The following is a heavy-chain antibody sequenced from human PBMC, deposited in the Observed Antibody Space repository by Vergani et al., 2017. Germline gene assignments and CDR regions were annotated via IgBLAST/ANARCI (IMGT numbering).Heavy chain of an antibody. CDR1: GFTFDDYA. CDR2: ISWNSGSI. J-gene: IGHJ5*02. D-gene: IGHD3-22*01. V-gene: IGHV3-9*01. Sequence: EVQLVESGGGLVQPGRSLRLSCAASGFTFDDYAMHWVRQAPGKGLEWVSGISWNSGSIGYADSVKGRFTISRDNAKNSLYLQMNSLRAEDTAVYYCARSPYYYDRDPWGQGTLVTVSS. CDR3: ARSPYYYDRDP.